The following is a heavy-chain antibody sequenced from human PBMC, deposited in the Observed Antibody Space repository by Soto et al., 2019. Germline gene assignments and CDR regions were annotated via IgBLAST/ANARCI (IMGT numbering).Heavy chain of an antibody. V-gene: IGHV1-18*01. CDR3: ARDWPLHYYDSSGYLGPDAFDI. D-gene: IGHD3-22*01. CDR1: GYTFTSYG. CDR2: ISAYNGNT. J-gene: IGHJ3*02. Sequence: ASVKVSCKASGYTFTSYGISWVRQAPGQGLEWMGWISAYNGNTNYAQKLQGRVTMTTDPSTSTAYMELRSLRSDDTAVYYCARDWPLHYYDSSGYLGPDAFDIWGQGTMVTVSS.